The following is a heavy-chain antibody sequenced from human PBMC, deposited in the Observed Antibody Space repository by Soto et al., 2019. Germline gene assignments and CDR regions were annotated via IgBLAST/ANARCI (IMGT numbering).Heavy chain of an antibody. CDR2: ISYNESNK. J-gene: IGHJ6*02. D-gene: IGHD2-2*01. V-gene: IGHV3-30*18. CDR3: AKGATSIVVVPGAMGGMDV. CDR1: GFTFGSYA. Sequence: GGSLRLSCAASGFTFGSYAMNWVRQAPGKGLEWVAGISYNESNKYYADSVKGRFTISRDNSKNTLYLQMHSLRAADTAVYYCAKGATSIVVVPGAMGGMDVWGQGTTVTVSS.